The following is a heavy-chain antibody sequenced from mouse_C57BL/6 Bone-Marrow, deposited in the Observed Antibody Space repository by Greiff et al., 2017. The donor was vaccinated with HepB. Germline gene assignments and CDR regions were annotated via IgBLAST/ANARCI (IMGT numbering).Heavy chain of an antibody. V-gene: IGHV5-15*01. CDR2: ISNLAYSI. J-gene: IGHJ1*03. Sequence: EVMLVESGGGLVQPGGSLKLSCAASGFTFSDYGMAWVRQAPRKGPEWVAFISNLAYSIYYADTVTGRFTISRENAKNTLYLEMSSLRSEDTAMYYCARRVLRRGYFDVWGTGTTVTVSS. CDR3: ARRVLRRGYFDV. D-gene: IGHD2-4*01. CDR1: GFTFSDYG.